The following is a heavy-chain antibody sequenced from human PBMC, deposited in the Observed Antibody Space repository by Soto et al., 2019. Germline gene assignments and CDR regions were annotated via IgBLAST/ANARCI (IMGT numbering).Heavy chain of an antibody. D-gene: IGHD5-12*01. CDR2: IYYSGST. Sequence: LSLTCTVPGDSIRSYYWTWIRQPPGKGLELIGYIYYSGSTRYNPSLKSRVTISVDMSKNQFSLKLSSVIAADTAVYYCARAYGGFDNGLDVWGQGTAVTVSS. J-gene: IGHJ6*02. V-gene: IGHV4-59*01. CDR1: GDSIRSYY. CDR3: ARAYGGFDNGLDV.